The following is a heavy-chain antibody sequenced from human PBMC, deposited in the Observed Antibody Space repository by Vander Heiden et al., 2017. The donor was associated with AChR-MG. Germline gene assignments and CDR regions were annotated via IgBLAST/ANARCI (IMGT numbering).Heavy chain of an antibody. CDR3: ARRTTESNFDF. Sequence: QVQLQESGPGLVKPSETLSLTCAVSGYSISSGYFWGWIRQPPGKGLEWIGNMCHSGNTFYNRSLKSRVTMSGDTSKNQFSLKLSSLTAADTAVYYCARRTTESNFDFWGQGILVTVSS. CDR2: MCHSGNT. J-gene: IGHJ4*02. CDR1: GYSISSGYF. V-gene: IGHV4-38-2*01. D-gene: IGHD1-1*01.